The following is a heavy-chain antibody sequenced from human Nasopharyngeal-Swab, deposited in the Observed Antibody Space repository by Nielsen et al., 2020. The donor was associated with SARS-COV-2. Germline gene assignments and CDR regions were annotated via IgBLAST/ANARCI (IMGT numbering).Heavy chain of an antibody. J-gene: IGHJ6*03. CDR2: VSHGGGT. D-gene: IGHD2-2*01. Sequence: SETLSLTCAVYGGSFSGHQWSWVRQPPGKGLEGIGEVSHGGGTNYNPSLKSRVTISVATSKNQFSLKLSSVTAADTAVYYCARGGAGVVPPPVLGLGPYYPYYYMDVWGKGTTVTVSS. CDR1: GGSFSGHQ. V-gene: IGHV4-34*01. CDR3: ARGGAGVVPPPVLGLGPYYPYYYMDV.